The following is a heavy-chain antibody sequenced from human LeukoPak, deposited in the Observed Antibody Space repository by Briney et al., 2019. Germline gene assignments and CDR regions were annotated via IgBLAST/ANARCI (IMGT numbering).Heavy chain of an antibody. J-gene: IGHJ4*02. V-gene: IGHV1-2*02. Sequence: ASVKVSCKASGYTFTGYYMHWVRQAPGQGLEWMGWINPNSGGTNYAQKFQGRVTMTRDTSISTAYMELSRLRSDDTAVYYCARDTAMVISGEFDYWGQGTLVTVSS. CDR3: ARDTAMVISGEFDY. CDR2: INPNSGGT. CDR1: GYTFTGYY. D-gene: IGHD5-18*01.